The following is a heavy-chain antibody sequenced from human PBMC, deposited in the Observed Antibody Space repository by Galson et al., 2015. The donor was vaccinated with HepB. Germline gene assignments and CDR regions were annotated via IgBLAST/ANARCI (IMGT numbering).Heavy chain of an antibody. CDR1: GYTFTNYD. D-gene: IGHD6-13*01. CDR2: MNPNSGDA. V-gene: IGHV1-8*01. Sequence: SVKVSCKASGYTFTNYDINWVRQATGQGLEWMGWMNPNSGDAVYAQKFQGRVTMARSTSMSTAHMELSSLRSEDTALYYCARGSKRAAAGLWGQGTLVIVSS. CDR3: ARGSKRAAAGL. J-gene: IGHJ4*02.